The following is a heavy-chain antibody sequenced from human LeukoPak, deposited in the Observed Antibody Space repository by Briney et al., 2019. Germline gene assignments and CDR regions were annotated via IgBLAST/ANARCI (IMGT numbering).Heavy chain of an antibody. CDR2: ISSSSSYI. D-gene: IGHD2-15*01. CDR1: GFTFSSYS. V-gene: IGHV3-21*01. Sequence: GGSLRLSCAASGFTFSSYSMNWVRQAPGKGPEWVSSISSSSSYIYYADSVKGRFTISRDNAKNSLYLQMNSLRAEDTAVYYCARGVWAGSATWSDYWGQGTLVTVSS. J-gene: IGHJ4*02. CDR3: ARGVWAGSATWSDY.